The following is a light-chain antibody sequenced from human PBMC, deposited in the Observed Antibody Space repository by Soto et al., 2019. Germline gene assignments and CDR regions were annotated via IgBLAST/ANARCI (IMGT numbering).Light chain of an antibody. J-gene: IGKJ5*01. CDR2: KAS. Sequence: QLTQSLATLSSTVADRVTIPCRASQSISSWLAWYQQKPGKAPKLLISKASSLESGFPSRFSGSGSGTDLTLTIKSLYPAYLATYYSPQSYSTLSITFAQ. CDR3: PQSYSTLSIT. CDR1: QSISSW. V-gene: IGKV1-5*03.